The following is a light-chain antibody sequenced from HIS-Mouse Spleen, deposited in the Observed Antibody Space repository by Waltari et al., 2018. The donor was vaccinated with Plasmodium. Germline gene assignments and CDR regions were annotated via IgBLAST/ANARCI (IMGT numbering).Light chain of an antibody. CDR1: VLAKKY. J-gene: IGLJ3*02. Sequence: SYELTQPSSVSVSPGQTARITCSGDVLAKKYARWFQQKPGQAPGLVIYKDSDRPSGIPERFSGSSSGTTVTLTISGAQVEDEADYYCYSAADNNRVFGGGTKLTVL. CDR2: KDS. V-gene: IGLV3-27*01. CDR3: YSAADNNRV.